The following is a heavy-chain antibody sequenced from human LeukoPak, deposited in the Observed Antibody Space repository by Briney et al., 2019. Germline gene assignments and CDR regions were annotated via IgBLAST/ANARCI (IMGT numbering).Heavy chain of an antibody. D-gene: IGHD3-3*01. Sequence: ASVKVSCKASGYTFTSYYMHWVRQAPGQGLEWMGIINPSGGSTSYAQKFQGRVTMTRDTSTSTVYMELSSLRSEDTAVYYCARDGTVPDFWRGSRSGMDVWGQGTTVTVSS. V-gene: IGHV1-46*01. CDR3: ARDGTVPDFWRGSRSGMDV. CDR1: GYTFTSYY. J-gene: IGHJ6*02. CDR2: INPSGGST.